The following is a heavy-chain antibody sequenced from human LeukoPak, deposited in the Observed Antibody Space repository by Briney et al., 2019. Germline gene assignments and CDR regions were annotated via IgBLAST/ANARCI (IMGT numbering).Heavy chain of an antibody. Sequence: SETLSLTCTVSGGSISSSSYYWGWIRQPPGKGLEWIGSIYYSGSTYYNPSLKSRVTISVDTSKNQFSLKLSSVTAADTAVYYCARGRFGYCSGGSCYGDFVFDYWGQGTLVTVSS. V-gene: IGHV4-39*07. D-gene: IGHD2-15*01. J-gene: IGHJ4*02. CDR2: IYYSGST. CDR1: GGSISSSSYY. CDR3: ARGRFGYCSGGSCYGDFVFDY.